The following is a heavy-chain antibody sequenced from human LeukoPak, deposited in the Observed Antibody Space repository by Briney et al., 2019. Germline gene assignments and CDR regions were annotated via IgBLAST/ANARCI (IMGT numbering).Heavy chain of an antibody. J-gene: IGHJ4*02. CDR1: NGSISNFY. D-gene: IGHD4-23*01. V-gene: IGHV4-34*01. CDR3: ARRPDYGGNSRFDY. CDR2: INHSGST. Sequence: SETQSLTCNVSNGSISNFYWSWIRQPPGKGLEWIGEINHSGSTNYNPSLKSRVTISVDTSKNQFSLKLSSVTAADTAVYYCARRPDYGGNSRFDYWGQGTLVTVSS.